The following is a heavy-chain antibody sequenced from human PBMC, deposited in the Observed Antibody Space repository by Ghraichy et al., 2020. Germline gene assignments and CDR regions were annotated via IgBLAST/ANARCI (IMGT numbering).Heavy chain of an antibody. CDR3: ARDSIVVVPAYGAMDV. V-gene: IGHV3-21*01. CDR1: GFTFSSYS. CDR2: ISSSSSYI. D-gene: IGHD2-2*01. Sequence: GGSLRLSCAASGFTFSSYSMNWVRQAPGKGLEWVSSISSSSSYIYYADSVKGRFTISRDNAKNSLYLQMNSLRAEDTAVYYCARDSIVVVPAYGAMDVWGKGTTVTVSS. J-gene: IGHJ6*03.